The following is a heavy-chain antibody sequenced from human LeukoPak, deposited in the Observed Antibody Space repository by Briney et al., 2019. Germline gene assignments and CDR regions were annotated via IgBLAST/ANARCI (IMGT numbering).Heavy chain of an antibody. V-gene: IGHV4-34*01. CDR2: INHSGST. CDR3: ARTRIVGATALDY. J-gene: IGHJ4*02. Sequence: GSLRLSCAASGFTFSSYGMHWVRQPPGKGLEWIGEINHSGSTNYNPSLKSRVTISVDTSKNQFSLKLSSVTAADTAVYYCARTRIVGATALDYWGQGTLVTVSS. D-gene: IGHD1-26*01. CDR1: GFTFSSYG.